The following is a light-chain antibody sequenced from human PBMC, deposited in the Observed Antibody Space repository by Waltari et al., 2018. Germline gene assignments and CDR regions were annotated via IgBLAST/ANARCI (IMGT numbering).Light chain of an antibody. V-gene: IGLV3-25*03. CDR2: KDS. Sequence: SYELTQPPSVSVSPGQTDRITCSGDALPKQYAFWYQQRSGQAPVLVIYKDSERRSGIPERFSGSTSGTTVTLTIRGVQAEDEADYYCQSADSSGTMGVFGGGTKLTVL. CDR3: QSADSSGTMGV. J-gene: IGLJ3*02. CDR1: ALPKQY.